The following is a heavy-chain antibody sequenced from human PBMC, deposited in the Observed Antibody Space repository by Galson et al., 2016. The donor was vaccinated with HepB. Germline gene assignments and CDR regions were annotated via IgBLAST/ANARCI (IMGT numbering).Heavy chain of an antibody. J-gene: IGHJ4*02. D-gene: IGHD3-16*01. CDR1: GFTFSSYS. Sequence: SLRLSCAASGFTFSSYSMHWVRQAPGKGLEWVSSISYSSSYMPYADAVKGRFTISRDNAKNSLYLQMNSLGAEDTAVYFCARDRGGGAPKLVIFDYWGQGTLSPSPQ. CDR2: ISYSSSYM. CDR3: ARDRGGGAPKLVIFDY. V-gene: IGHV3-21*01.